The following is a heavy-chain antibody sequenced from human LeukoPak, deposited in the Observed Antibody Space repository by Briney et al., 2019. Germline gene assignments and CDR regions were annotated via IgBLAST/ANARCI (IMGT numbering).Heavy chain of an antibody. V-gene: IGHV3-21*01. Sequence: GGSLRLSCAASGFTSSSYSMNWVRHAPGKGREWVSSISSRSTYIYYADSLKGRFTISRDNAKNSLSLQMNSLRAEDTAVYYCARDTHCSSTSCYNAFDIWGQGTMVTVSS. CDR3: ARDTHCSSTSCYNAFDI. CDR1: GFTSSSYS. CDR2: ISSRSTYI. D-gene: IGHD2-2*02. J-gene: IGHJ3*02.